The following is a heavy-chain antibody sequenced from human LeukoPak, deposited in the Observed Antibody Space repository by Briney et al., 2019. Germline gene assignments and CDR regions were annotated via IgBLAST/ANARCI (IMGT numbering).Heavy chain of an antibody. V-gene: IGHV3-23*01. J-gene: IGHJ4*02. D-gene: IGHD5-18*01. CDR3: ARDAEDSYGFDY. CDR1: GFTFSSYA. Sequence: PGGSLRLSCAASGFTFSSYAMSWVRQAPGKGLEWVSAISGSGGSTYYADSVKGRFTISRDNSKNTLYLQMNSLRAENTAVYYCARDAEDSYGFDYWGQGTLVTVSS. CDR2: ISGSGGST.